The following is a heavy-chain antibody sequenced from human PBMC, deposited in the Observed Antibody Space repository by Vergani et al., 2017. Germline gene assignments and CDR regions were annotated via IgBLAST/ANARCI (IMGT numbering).Heavy chain of an antibody. D-gene: IGHD6-19*01. CDR2: IKSKTDGGTT. CDR1: GFTFSNAW. V-gene: IGHV3-15*01. CDR3: TTEGIAVAGTARDYYYYYGMDV. Sequence: EVQLVESGGGLVKPGGSLRLSCAASGFTFSNAWMSWVRQAPGKGLEWVGRIKSKTDGGTTDYAAPVKGRFTISRDDSKNTLYLQMNSLKTEDTAVYYCTTEGIAVAGTARDYYYYYGMDVWGQGP. J-gene: IGHJ6*02.